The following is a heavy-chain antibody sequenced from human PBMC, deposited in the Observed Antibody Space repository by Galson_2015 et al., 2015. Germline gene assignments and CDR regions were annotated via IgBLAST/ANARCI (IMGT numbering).Heavy chain of an antibody. CDR2: ISGSGGNT. CDR3: ARASPVIRGIIDY. CDR1: GVTFSSHA. Sequence: SLRLSCAASGVTFSSHAMSWVRQAPGKGLEWVSTISGSGGNTYYTDSVKGRFTVSRDNSKNTQYLQMNSLRAEETAVYYCARASPVIRGIIDYWGQGTLVTVSS. D-gene: IGHD3-10*01. V-gene: IGHV3-23*01. J-gene: IGHJ4*02.